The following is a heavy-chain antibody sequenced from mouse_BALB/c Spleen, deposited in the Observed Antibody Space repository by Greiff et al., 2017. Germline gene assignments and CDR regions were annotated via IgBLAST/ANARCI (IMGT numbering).Heavy chain of an antibody. Sequence: QVQLQQSGAELMKPGASVKISCKATGYTFSSYWIEWVKQRPGHGLEWIGEILPGSGSTNYNEKFKGKATFTADTSSNTAYMQLSSLTSEDSAVYYCARRGRRDHYFDYWGQGTTLTVSS. CDR2: ILPGSGST. CDR3: ARRGRRDHYFDY. V-gene: IGHV1-9*01. CDR1: GYTFSSYW. J-gene: IGHJ2*01.